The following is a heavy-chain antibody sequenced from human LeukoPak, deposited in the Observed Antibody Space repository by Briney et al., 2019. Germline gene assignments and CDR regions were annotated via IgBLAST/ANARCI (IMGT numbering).Heavy chain of an antibody. V-gene: IGHV3-23*01. CDR1: GLTFSSYA. D-gene: IGHD3-22*01. CDR3: ARATYYYAYSGLPTPGLSDY. CDR2: ISGSGAGT. J-gene: IGHJ4*02. Sequence: PGGSLRLSCAASGLTFSSYAMSWVRQAPGKGLEWVSAISGSGAGTYYADSVKGRFTISRDNSKNTLYLQMNSLRAEDTAVYYCARATYYYAYSGLPTPGLSDYWGQGTLVTVSS.